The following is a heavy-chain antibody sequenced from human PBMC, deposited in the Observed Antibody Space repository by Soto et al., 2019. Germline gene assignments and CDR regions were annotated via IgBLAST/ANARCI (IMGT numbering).Heavy chain of an antibody. V-gene: IGHV4-59*12. CDR1: GGSISSYY. CDR3: ARDYSSSSY. J-gene: IGHJ4*02. D-gene: IGHD6-6*01. CDR2: IHYSGST. Sequence: SETLSLTCTVSGGSISSYYWSWIRQPPGKGLEWIGYIHYSGSTKYNPSLKSRVTISADTSKNQFSLKLSSVTAADTAVYYCARDYSSSSYWGQGTLVTVSS.